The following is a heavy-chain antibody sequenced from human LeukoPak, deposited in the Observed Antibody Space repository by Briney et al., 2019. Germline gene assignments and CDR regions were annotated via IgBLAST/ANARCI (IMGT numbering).Heavy chain of an antibody. CDR3: ARDRTSLGLGADSSGYYYRPDAFDI. D-gene: IGHD3-22*01. CDR1: GGTFSSYA. J-gene: IGHJ3*02. V-gene: IGHV1-69*05. Sequence: SVKVSCKASGGTFSSYAISWVRQAPGQGLEWMGGIIPIFGTGNYAQKFQGRVTITTDESTSTAYMELSSLRSEDTAVYYCARDRTSLGLGADSSGYYYRPDAFDIWGQGTMVTVSS. CDR2: IIPIFGTG.